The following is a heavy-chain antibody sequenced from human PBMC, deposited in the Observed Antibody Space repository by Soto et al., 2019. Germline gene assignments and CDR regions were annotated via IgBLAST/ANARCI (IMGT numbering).Heavy chain of an antibody. J-gene: IGHJ4*02. Sequence: QVQLQQRGAGLLKPSETLSLTCAVYGGSFSGYYWNWIRQPPGKGLEWIGEINHSGSTNYDPSLKSRATISVDTSMIRFSLKPSSVAAADTAVYYCARAWGALFDSWGQGALVTVSS. CDR2: INHSGST. V-gene: IGHV4-34*01. D-gene: IGHD7-27*01. CDR3: ARAWGALFDS. CDR1: GGSFSGYY.